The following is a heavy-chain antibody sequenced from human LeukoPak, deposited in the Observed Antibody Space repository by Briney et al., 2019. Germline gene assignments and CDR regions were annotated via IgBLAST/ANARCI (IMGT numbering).Heavy chain of an antibody. Sequence: SGGSLRLSCAASGFTFSNAWMIWVRQAPGKGLEWVGRIKSKTDGGTTDYAAPVKGRFTISRDDSKNTLYLQMNSLKTEDTAVYYCTTSPSSYYYYGMDVWGQGTTVTVSS. J-gene: IGHJ6*02. CDR3: TTSPSSYYYYGMDV. CDR1: GFTFSNAW. CDR2: IKSKTDGGTT. V-gene: IGHV3-15*07.